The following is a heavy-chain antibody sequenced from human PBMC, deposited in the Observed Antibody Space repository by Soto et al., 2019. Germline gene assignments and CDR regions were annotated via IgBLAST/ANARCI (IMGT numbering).Heavy chain of an antibody. V-gene: IGHV4-31*03. J-gene: IGHJ4*02. CDR3: AREGGIVGATAADY. Sequence: QVQLQESGPGLVKPSQTLSLTSTFSGGSITSGGNSWSWIRQHPGKGREWIGYIYYSGSTYYNPSLKSRVTISVDTSKNQFSLKLSSVTAADTAVYYCAREGGIVGATAADYWGQGTLVTVSS. CDR1: GGSITSGGNS. D-gene: IGHD1-26*01. CDR2: IYYSGST.